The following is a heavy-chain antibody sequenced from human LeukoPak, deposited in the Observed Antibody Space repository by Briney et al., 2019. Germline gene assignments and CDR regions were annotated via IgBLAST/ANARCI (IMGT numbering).Heavy chain of an antibody. D-gene: IGHD7-27*01. J-gene: IGHJ6*03. Sequence: PSETLSLTCTVSGGSISSYYWSWIRQPAGKGLEWIGRIYTSGSTNYNPSLKSRVTMSVDTSKNQFSLKLSSVTAADTAVYYCARGSLGKWLYYYYMDVWGKGTTVTVSS. V-gene: IGHV4-4*07. CDR2: IYTSGST. CDR3: ARGSLGKWLYYYYMDV. CDR1: GGSISSYY.